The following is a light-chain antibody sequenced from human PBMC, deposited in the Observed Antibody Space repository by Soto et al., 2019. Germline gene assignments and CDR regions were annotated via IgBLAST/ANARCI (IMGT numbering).Light chain of an antibody. Sequence: DIQMTQSPSSLSASVGDRVTITCRASQGISNFLAGYQQKPGKVPKLLISAASTLQSGVPSRFSGSGSGTDFTLTITSRQPEDVATYYCQKYSSVITFGQGTRLEIK. J-gene: IGKJ5*01. CDR2: AAS. V-gene: IGKV1-27*01. CDR3: QKYSSVIT. CDR1: QGISNF.